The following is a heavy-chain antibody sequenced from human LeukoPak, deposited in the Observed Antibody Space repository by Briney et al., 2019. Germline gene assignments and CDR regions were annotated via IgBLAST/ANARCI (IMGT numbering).Heavy chain of an antibody. Sequence: ASVTVSCKASGYTFTGYYMHWVRQATGQGLEWMGWMNPNSGITVYAQKFQGRVTITRNTSISTAYMELSSLRSEDTAVYYCAREDYYDSGSNDYWGQGTLVTVSS. CDR1: GYTFTGYY. CDR3: AREDYYDSGSNDY. CDR2: MNPNSGIT. D-gene: IGHD3-22*01. V-gene: IGHV1-8*03. J-gene: IGHJ4*02.